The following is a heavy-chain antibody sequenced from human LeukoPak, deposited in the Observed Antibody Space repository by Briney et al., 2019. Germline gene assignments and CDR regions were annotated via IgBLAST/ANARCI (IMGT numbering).Heavy chain of an antibody. Sequence: PGGSLRLSCAASGFTFSSYWMHWVRQAPGKGLVWVSRINKDGSSTTYADSVKGRFTISRDNAENTLYLQLSSLRGEHTAVYYCARPKDSGDSVVAFDSWGQGTLVTVSS. CDR3: ARPKDSGDSVVAFDS. V-gene: IGHV3-74*01. J-gene: IGHJ4*02. CDR1: GFTFSSYW. D-gene: IGHD4-17*01. CDR2: INKDGSST.